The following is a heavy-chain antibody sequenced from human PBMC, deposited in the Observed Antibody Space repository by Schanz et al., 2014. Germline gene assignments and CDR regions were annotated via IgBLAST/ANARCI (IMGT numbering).Heavy chain of an antibody. Sequence: EVQLVESEGGLVQPGGSLRLSCAVSGFTVNTNYMSWVRQAPGKGLEWNSSMYINSGSTQYADSVKGRFIISRDSSKNTLFLQMNSLRAEDTAVYFCARDGGRDGYNLAFDVWGQGTLVTVSS. V-gene: IGHV3-53*01. D-gene: IGHD5-12*01. CDR2: MYINSGST. CDR1: GFTVNTNY. J-gene: IGHJ3*01. CDR3: ARDGGRDGYNLAFDV.